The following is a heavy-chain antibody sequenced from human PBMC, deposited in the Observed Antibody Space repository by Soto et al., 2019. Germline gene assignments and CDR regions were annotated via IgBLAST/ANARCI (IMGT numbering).Heavy chain of an antibody. J-gene: IGHJ4*02. CDR3: ASGIQLWLRRINNGYSG. D-gene: IGHD5-18*01. CDR1: GGTFSTYA. CDR2: IIPMFGTA. V-gene: IGHV1-69*12. Sequence: VQLVQSGAEVKKPESSVKVSCKAPGGTFSTYAISWVRQAPGQGLEWMGGIIPMFGTANYAQRFQDRVTITADESTNTVYMELSSLRSEDTAVYFCASGIQLWLRRINNGYSGWGQGTLVIVSS.